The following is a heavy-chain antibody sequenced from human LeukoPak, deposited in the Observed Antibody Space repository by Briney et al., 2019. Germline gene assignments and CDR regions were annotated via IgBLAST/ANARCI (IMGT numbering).Heavy chain of an antibody. D-gene: IGHD6-6*01. V-gene: IGHV1-2*02. CDR3: ARVRVAPARQFDP. Sequence: ASVKVSCMASGYTFTGYYMHWVRQAPGQGLEWMGWINPNSGGTNYAQKSQGRVPRTRDTPISTAYMELSRLRSDDTAVYYGARVRVAPARQFDPWGQGTLVTVSS. J-gene: IGHJ5*02. CDR1: GYTFTGYY. CDR2: INPNSGGT.